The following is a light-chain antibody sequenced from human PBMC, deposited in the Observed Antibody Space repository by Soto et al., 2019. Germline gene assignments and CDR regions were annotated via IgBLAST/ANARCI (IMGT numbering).Light chain of an antibody. V-gene: IGLV2-23*01. CDR1: SSDLGNHNL. Sequence: QSALTQPASVSGSPGQSITISCTGTSSDLGNHNLVSWYQQYPGKAPTLMIYEASQRPSGVSHRFSGSKSGNTASLTISGLQTEDGGNYYCCSYAGRSTWVFGGGTKVTVL. J-gene: IGLJ3*02. CDR3: CSYAGRSTWV. CDR2: EAS.